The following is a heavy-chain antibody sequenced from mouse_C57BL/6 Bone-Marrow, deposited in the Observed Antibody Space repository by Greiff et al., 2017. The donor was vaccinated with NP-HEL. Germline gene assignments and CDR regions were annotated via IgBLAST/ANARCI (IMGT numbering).Heavy chain of an antibody. CDR1: GFNIKDYY. CDR2: IDPEDGGS. J-gene: IGHJ3*01. Sequence: EVQLQQSGAELVKPGASVKLSCTASGFNIKDYYMHWVKQRTEQGLEWIGRIDPEDGGSTYAPNFQGKTTVTADTSSNSAYLQISSLTSEDTAVYYCSRFNGYYPAWFAYWGQGTLVTVSA. D-gene: IGHD2-3*01. V-gene: IGHV14-2*01. CDR3: SRFNGYYPAWFAY.